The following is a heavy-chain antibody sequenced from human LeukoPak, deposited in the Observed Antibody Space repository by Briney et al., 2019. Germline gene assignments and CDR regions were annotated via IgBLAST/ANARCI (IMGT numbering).Heavy chain of an antibody. CDR3: AKDAFPVYDSSGYYYDY. CDR2: ISWNSGSI. CDR1: GFTFDDYA. V-gene: IGHV3-9*01. J-gene: IGHJ4*02. Sequence: PGRSLRLSCAASGFTFDDYAMHWVRQAPGKGLEWVSGISWNSGSIGYADSVKGRFTISRDNAKNSLYLQMNSLRAEDTALYYCAKDAFPVYDSSGYYYDYWSQGTLVTVSS. D-gene: IGHD3-22*01.